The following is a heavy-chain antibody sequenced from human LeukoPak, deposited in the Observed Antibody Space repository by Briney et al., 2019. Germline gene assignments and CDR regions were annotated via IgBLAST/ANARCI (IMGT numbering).Heavy chain of an antibody. J-gene: IGHJ4*02. CDR2: IYHSGGT. CDR1: GGSISSGGYS. D-gene: IGHD6-6*01. Sequence: PSQTLSLTCAVSGGSISSGGYSWSWIRQPPGKGLEWIGYIYHSGGTYYNPSLKSRVTISVDRSKNQFSLKLSSVTAADTAVYYCARGSSGGIDYWGQGTLVTVSS. CDR3: ARGSSGGIDY. V-gene: IGHV4-30-2*01.